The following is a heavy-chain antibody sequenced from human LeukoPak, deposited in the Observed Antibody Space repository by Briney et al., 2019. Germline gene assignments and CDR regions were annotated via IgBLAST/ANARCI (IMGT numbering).Heavy chain of an antibody. CDR2: IIPIFGTA. CDR1: GYTFTGYY. J-gene: IGHJ6*03. CDR3: ARGPNYYYYYMDV. Sequence: ASVKVSCKASGYTFTGYYMHWVRQAPGQGLEWMGGIIPIFGTANYAQKFQGRVTITADESTSTAYMELSSLRSEDTAVYYCARGPNYYYYYMDVWGKGTTVTVSS. V-gene: IGHV1-69*13.